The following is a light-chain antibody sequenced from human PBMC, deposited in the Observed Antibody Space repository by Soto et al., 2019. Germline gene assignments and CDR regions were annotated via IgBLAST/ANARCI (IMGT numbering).Light chain of an antibody. CDR3: QQYNSSPWT. CDR1: QSISSW. Sequence: DIQMTQSPSTLSASVGDRVTITCRASQSISSWLAWYQQKPGKAPKLLIYKASSLESGVPSRVSGSESGTEFTLTISRLQPDHFATYYCQQYNSSPWTFGQGTKVEIK. J-gene: IGKJ1*01. CDR2: KAS. V-gene: IGKV1-5*03.